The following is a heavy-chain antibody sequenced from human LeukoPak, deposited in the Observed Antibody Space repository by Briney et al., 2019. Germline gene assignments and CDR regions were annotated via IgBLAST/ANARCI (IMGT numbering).Heavy chain of an antibody. D-gene: IGHD3-10*02. CDR1: GFTFSSYE. V-gene: IGHV3-48*03. Sequence: GGSLRLSCAASGFTFSSYEMNWVRRAPGKGLEWVSYISSSRSTIYYADSVKGRFTISRDNAKNSLYLQMNSLRAEDTAVYYCAELGITMIGGVWGKGTTVTISS. J-gene: IGHJ6*04. CDR2: ISSSRSTI. CDR3: AELGITMIGGV.